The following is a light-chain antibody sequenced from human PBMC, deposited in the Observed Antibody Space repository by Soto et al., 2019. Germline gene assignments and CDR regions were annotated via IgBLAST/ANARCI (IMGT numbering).Light chain of an antibody. Sequence: QSVLTQPPSASGTPGQRVTISCSGSSSNIGSNTVNWYQQLPGTAPKLLIYSNNQRPSGVPDRFSGSKSGTSASLAISGLQSEDEADYYGAAWDDSLNGYVFGTGPRSPS. CDR1: SSNIGSNT. CDR3: AAWDDSLNGYV. J-gene: IGLJ1*01. V-gene: IGLV1-44*01. CDR2: SNN.